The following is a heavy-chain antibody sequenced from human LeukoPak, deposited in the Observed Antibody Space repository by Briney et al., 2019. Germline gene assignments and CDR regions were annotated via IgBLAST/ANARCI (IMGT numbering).Heavy chain of an antibody. V-gene: IGHV1-69*01. CDR1: GGTFSSYA. CDR3: ARDLDSSSSFSWFDP. D-gene: IGHD6-6*01. Sequence: SVKVSCKASGGTFSSYAISWVRQAPGQGLEWMGGIIPIFGTANYAQKFQGRVTITADESTSTAHMELSSLRSEDTAVYYCARDLDSSSSFSWFDPWGQGTLVTVSS. J-gene: IGHJ5*02. CDR2: IIPIFGTA.